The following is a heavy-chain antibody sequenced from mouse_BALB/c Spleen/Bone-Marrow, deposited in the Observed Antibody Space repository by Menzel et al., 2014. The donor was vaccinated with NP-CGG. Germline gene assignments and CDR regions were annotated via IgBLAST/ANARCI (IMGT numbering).Heavy chain of an antibody. D-gene: IGHD2-3*01. CDR2: IWAGGST. CDR1: GFSLTSYG. V-gene: IGHV2-9*02. J-gene: IGHJ4*01. CDR3: ARDNGYYVDHAMDY. Sequence: VMLVESGPGLVAPSQSLSITCTVSGFSLTSYGVHWVRQPPGKGLEWLGVIWAGGSTNYNSALMSRLSISKDNSKSQVFLKMNSLQTDDTAMYYCARDNGYYVDHAMDYWGQGTSVTVSS.